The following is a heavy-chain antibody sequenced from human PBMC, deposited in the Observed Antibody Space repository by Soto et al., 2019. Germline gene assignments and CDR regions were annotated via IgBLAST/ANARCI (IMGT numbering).Heavy chain of an antibody. CDR3: ARSSGGSGSYYWFDP. V-gene: IGHV5-51*01. CDR2: IYPGDSDT. CDR1: GYSFTSYW. J-gene: IGHJ5*02. Sequence: GESLKISCKGSGYSFTSYWIGWVRQMPGKGLEWMGIIYPGDSDTRYSPSFQGQVTISADKSISTAYLQWSSLKASDTAMYYCARSSGGSGSYYWFDPWGQGTLVTVPQ. D-gene: IGHD3-10*01.